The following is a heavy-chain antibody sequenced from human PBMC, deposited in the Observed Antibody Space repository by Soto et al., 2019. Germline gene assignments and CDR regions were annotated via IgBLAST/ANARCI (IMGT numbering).Heavy chain of an antibody. CDR2: ISTYSGDT. Sequence: GASVKVSCKASGYTFFTYDISWVRQAPGQGLEWMGWISTYSGDTKYAQKFQGRVTMTTDTSTTTAYLELRSLRSDDTAVYYCARHHGPTTSENWLDPWGQGNLVTV. V-gene: IGHV1-18*01. CDR3: ARHHGPTTSENWLDP. D-gene: IGHD5-12*01. CDR1: GYTFFTYD. J-gene: IGHJ5*02.